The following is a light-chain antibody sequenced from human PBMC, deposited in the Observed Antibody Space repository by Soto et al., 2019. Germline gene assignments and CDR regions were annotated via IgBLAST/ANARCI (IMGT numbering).Light chain of an antibody. V-gene: IGKV3-15*01. Sequence: ERVMTQSPATLSVSPGERATLSCRASQSVSSNLAWYQQKPGQAPRLLIYGASTRATGIPARFSGSGSGTEFTLTISSLQSEDFAFYYCQQYNDWPRTFGHGTKV. J-gene: IGKJ1*01. CDR2: GAS. CDR3: QQYNDWPRT. CDR1: QSVSSN.